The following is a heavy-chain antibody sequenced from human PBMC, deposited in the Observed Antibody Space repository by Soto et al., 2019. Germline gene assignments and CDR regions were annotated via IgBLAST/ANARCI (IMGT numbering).Heavy chain of an antibody. CDR1: DFTFSSYS. V-gene: IGHV3-30-3*01. J-gene: IGHJ6*02. CDR3: ARGRMSTSIYNYYAMDV. CDR2: LSYDGSTK. Sequence: QVQLVESGGGVVQPGRSLRLSCAASDFTFSSYSMHWVRQAPGKGLEWVAVLSYDGSTKYYADSVKGRFTISRDNSKNTLYLQMDTLRGEETAVYSCARGRMSTSIYNYYAMDVWGQGTTVTVSS.